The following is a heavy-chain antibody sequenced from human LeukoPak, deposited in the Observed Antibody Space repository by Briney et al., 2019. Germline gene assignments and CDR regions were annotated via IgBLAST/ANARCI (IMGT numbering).Heavy chain of an antibody. D-gene: IGHD6-13*01. CDR2: INHSGST. CDR1: GGSFSGYY. Sequence: PSETLSLTCAVYGGSFSGYYWSWIRQPPGKGLEWIGEINHSGSTNYNPSLKSRVTISVDTPKNQFSLKLSSVTAADTAVYYCARGRRLLAAAGVKEFDYWGQGTLVTVSS. CDR3: ARGRRLLAAAGVKEFDY. V-gene: IGHV4-34*01. J-gene: IGHJ4*02.